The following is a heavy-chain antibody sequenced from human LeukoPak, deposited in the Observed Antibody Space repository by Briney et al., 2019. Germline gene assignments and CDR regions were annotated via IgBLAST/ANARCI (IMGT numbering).Heavy chain of an antibody. Sequence: RGESLKISCKGSGYRFTNYWIGWVRQLPGKGLEWMGIIYPGDSDTRYSPSLQGQVTISADKSISTAYLQWSSLKAPDTAMYYCARLIVPETSAFDIWGQGTMVTVSS. V-gene: IGHV5-51*01. D-gene: IGHD3-22*01. CDR2: IYPGDSDT. J-gene: IGHJ3*02. CDR3: ARLIVPETSAFDI. CDR1: GYRFTNYW.